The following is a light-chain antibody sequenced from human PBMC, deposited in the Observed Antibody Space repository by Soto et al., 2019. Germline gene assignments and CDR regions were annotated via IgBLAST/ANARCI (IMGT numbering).Light chain of an antibody. Sequence: QSALTQPASVSAAPGQKVTISCSGSSSNIGENDVSWYHQFPGTAANLLIYGNNKRPSGIPDRFSGCCSGTSATLGITGLQTGDEADYYCGTWDTRLSGGVFGGGTKVTVL. J-gene: IGLJ2*01. CDR3: GTWDTRLSGGV. V-gene: IGLV1-51*01. CDR1: SSNIGEND. CDR2: GNN.